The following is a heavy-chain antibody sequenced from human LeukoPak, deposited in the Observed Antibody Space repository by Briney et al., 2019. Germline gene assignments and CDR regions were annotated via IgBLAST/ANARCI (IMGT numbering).Heavy chain of an antibody. CDR3: ARDEYCSGGSCYSVDY. CDR2: ISSSSYI. Sequence: GGSLRLSCAASGFTFSSYSMNWVRQAPGKGLEWVSSISSSSYIYYADSVKGRFTISRDNAKNSLYLQMNSLRAEDTAVYYCARDEYCSGGSCYSVDYWGQGTLVTVSS. J-gene: IGHJ4*02. D-gene: IGHD2-15*01. CDR1: GFTFSSYS. V-gene: IGHV3-21*01.